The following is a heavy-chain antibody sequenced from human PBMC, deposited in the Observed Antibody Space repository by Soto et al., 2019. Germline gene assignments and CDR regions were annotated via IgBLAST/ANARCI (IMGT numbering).Heavy chain of an antibody. V-gene: IGHV1-69*06. D-gene: IGHD5-18*01. CDR3: ARRRGMVDTGYGMDV. Sequence: QVQLVQSGAEVKKPGSSVKVSCKASGGTFSSYGISWVRQAPGQGPEWMGEIIPIFGTANSAQKFQDSVTITADKSTSTAYMELSSLRSEDTAVYYCARRRGMVDTGYGMDVWGQGPTVTVSS. J-gene: IGHJ6*02. CDR1: GGTFSSYG. CDR2: IIPIFGTA.